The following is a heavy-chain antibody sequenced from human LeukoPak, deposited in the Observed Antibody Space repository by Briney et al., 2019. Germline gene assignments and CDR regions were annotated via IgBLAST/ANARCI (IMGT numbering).Heavy chain of an antibody. CDR1: GGSISSYY. V-gene: IGHV4-59*08. D-gene: IGHD4-23*01. CDR2: IYYSGST. CDR3: ASLSAVVTSDAFDI. Sequence: SETLSLTCTVSGGSISSYYWSWIRQPPGKGLEWIGYIYYSGSTNYNPSLKSRVTISVDTSKNQFSLKLSSVTAADTAVYYCASLSAVVTSDAFDIWGQGKMVTVSS. J-gene: IGHJ3*02.